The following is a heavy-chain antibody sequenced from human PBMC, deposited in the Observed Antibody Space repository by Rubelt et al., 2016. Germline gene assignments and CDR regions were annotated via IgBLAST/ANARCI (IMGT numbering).Heavy chain of an antibody. V-gene: IGHV4-39*07. J-gene: IGHJ6*02. CDR2: IYYSGST. CDR3: ARGNRYNWNPRSYGMDV. D-gene: IGHD1-20*01. CDR1: GGSISSSGYY. Sequence: QLQLQESGPGLVKPSETLPLTCTVSGGSISSSGYYWGWIRQPPGKGLEWIGSIYYSGSTNYNPSLKSRVTISGDTSKNQFSLKLSSVTAADTAVYYCARGNRYNWNPRSYGMDVWGQGTTVTVSS.